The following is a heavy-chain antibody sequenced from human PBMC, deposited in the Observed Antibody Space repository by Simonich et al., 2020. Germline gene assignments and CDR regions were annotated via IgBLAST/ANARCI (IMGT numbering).Heavy chain of an antibody. J-gene: IGHJ4*02. Sequence: EVQLVESGGGLVKPGGSLRLSCAASGFTFSSYSMNWVRQAPGKRLEWVSSSSSSSSYIYYADSGKDRFTISRDNAKNSLYLQMNSLRAEDTAVYYCARDVDTAMVFDYWGQGTLVTVSS. CDR1: GFTFSSYS. CDR3: ARDVDTAMVFDY. D-gene: IGHD5-18*01. CDR2: SSSSSSYI. V-gene: IGHV3-21*01.